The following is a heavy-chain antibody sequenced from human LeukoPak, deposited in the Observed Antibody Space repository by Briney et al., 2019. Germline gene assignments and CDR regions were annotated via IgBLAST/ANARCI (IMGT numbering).Heavy chain of an antibody. D-gene: IGHD3-22*01. CDR3: TRGSYYDSSGYSGVRLFDY. CDR1: GYTFTGYY. J-gene: IGHJ4*02. Sequence: ASVKVSCKASGYTFTGYYMHWVRQAPGQGLEWMGWINPNIGGTNYAQKFQGRVTMTRDTSISTAYMELSRLRSDDTALYYCTRGSYYDSSGYSGVRLFDYWGQGTPVTVPS. V-gene: IGHV1-2*02. CDR2: INPNIGGT.